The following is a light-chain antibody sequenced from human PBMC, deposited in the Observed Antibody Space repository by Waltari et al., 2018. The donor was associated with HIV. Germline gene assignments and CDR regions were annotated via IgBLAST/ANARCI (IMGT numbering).Light chain of an antibody. CDR1: QSVSSSH. CDR3: QQYDNSRWT. J-gene: IGKJ1*01. V-gene: IGKV3-20*01. Sequence: ETILTQSPGTLSLYPGERAPLSCRASQSVSSSHLAWYQQKPGQAPRLFVYDASSRATGIPDRFSGSGSGTDFILTINGLEPEDFAVYYCQQYDNSRWTFGQGTKVEIK. CDR2: DAS.